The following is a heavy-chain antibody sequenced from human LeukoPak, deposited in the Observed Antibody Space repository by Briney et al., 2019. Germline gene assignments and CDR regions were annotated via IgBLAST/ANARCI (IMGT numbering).Heavy chain of an antibody. Sequence: GGSLRLSCAASGFTFSSYGMHWVRQAPGKGLEWVAFIRYDGSNKYYADSVKGRFTISRDNSKNTLYLQMNSLRAEDTAVYYCAKDERFLEWLLSYWGQGTLVTVSS. D-gene: IGHD3-3*01. J-gene: IGHJ4*02. CDR2: IRYDGSNK. V-gene: IGHV3-30*02. CDR3: AKDERFLEWLLSY. CDR1: GFTFSSYG.